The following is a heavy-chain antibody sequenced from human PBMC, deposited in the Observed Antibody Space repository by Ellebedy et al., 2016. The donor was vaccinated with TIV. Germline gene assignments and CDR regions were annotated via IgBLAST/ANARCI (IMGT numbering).Heavy chain of an antibody. V-gene: IGHV3-7*01. Sequence: GGSLRLSCEASGFTFSNYWMTWVRQAPGKGPEWVANIKQDESEKYYVGSVKGRFSISRDNAKNSLYLQMNSLRPEDTAVYYCARDQWLGRAYYFDYWGQGALLTVSS. J-gene: IGHJ4*02. D-gene: IGHD6-19*01. CDR1: GFTFSNYW. CDR3: ARDQWLGRAYYFDY. CDR2: IKQDESEK.